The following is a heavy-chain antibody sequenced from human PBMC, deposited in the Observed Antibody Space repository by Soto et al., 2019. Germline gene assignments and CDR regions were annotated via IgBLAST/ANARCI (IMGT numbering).Heavy chain of an antibody. D-gene: IGHD5-18*01. CDR1: GFTFSVSG. CDR2: IRSKSNNYAT. V-gene: IGHV3-73*01. Sequence: GSLKISCAASGFTFSVSGVHWVRQASGKGLEWVGRIRSKSNNYATVYAPSVKGRFTISRDDSNNTAFLQMNSLKTEDTAVYYCSTGRSTYGLDSWGQGTLVTVSS. CDR3: STGRSTYGLDS. J-gene: IGHJ5*01.